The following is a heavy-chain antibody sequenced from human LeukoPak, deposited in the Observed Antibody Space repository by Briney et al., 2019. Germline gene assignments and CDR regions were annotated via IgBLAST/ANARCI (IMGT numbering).Heavy chain of an antibody. CDR2: IKQDATEK. D-gene: IGHD6-19*01. V-gene: IGHV3-7*01. CDR1: GFTFSGFW. J-gene: IGHJ4*02. Sequence: GGSLRLSCAASGFTFSGFWMSWVRQAPGKGLEWVANIKQDATEKYYIDSVKGRFTISRDNVQNSLYLQMDSLRVEDTAVYYCARDKPSDSVAGSNFDYWGQGILVTVSS. CDR3: ARDKPSDSVAGSNFDY.